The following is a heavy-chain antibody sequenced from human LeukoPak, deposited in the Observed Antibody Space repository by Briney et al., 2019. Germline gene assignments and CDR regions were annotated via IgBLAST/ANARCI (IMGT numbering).Heavy chain of an antibody. CDR2: INHSGST. CDR3: VREAATDYYDSSGYHRQTEVFDV. Sequence: SETLSLTCAVYGGSFSGYYWSWIRQPPGKGLEWIGEINHSGSTNYNPSLKSRVTISVDTSKNQFSLKLSSVTAADTAVYYCVREAATDYYDSSGYHRQTEVFDVWGQGTMVTVSS. V-gene: IGHV4-34*01. D-gene: IGHD3-22*01. J-gene: IGHJ3*01. CDR1: GGSFSGYY.